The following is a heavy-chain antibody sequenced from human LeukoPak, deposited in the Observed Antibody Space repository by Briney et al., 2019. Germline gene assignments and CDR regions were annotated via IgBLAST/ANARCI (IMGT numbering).Heavy chain of an antibody. CDR2: ISGSGGST. V-gene: IGHV3-23*01. J-gene: IGHJ4*02. CDR1: GFTFSSYA. CDR3: ASHVSYCSGGSCYSSGYYFDY. D-gene: IGHD2-15*01. Sequence: GGSLRLSCAASGFTFSSYAMSWVRQAPRKGLEWVSAISGSGGSTYYADSVKGRFTISRDNSKNTLYLQMNSLRAEDTAVYYCASHVSYCSGGSCYSSGYYFDYWGQGTLVTVSS.